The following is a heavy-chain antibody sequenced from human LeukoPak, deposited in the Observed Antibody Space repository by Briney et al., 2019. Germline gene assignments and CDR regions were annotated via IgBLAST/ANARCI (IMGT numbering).Heavy chain of an antibody. V-gene: IGHV3-74*01. J-gene: IGHJ4*02. D-gene: IGHD6-19*01. CDR1: GFTFSSYW. Sequence: GGSLRLSCAASGFTFSSYWMHWVRQAPGKGLVWVSRINSDGSSTSYADSVKGRFTISRDNAKNTLYLQMNSLRAEDTAVYYCAKWHSTAVAGIPSLEDYFDYWGQGTLVTVSS. CDR2: INSDGSST. CDR3: AKWHSTAVAGIPSLEDYFDY.